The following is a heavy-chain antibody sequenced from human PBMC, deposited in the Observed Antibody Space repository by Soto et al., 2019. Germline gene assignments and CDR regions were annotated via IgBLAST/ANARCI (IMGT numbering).Heavy chain of an antibody. CDR2: INPATGAA. CDR1: GYPVTAYY. Sequence: QLHLVQSGAVVKKPGASVTVSCSASGYPVTAYYMHWVRQAPGRGLEWMGGINPATGAAKYTQTFPGRVTMTRDTSTSTVFLELNGLTSEDTAVFYCARGGGVGVAGSAAFDMWGQGTLVTVSS. J-gene: IGHJ3*02. V-gene: IGHV1-2*02. D-gene: IGHD3-3*01. CDR3: ARGGGVGVAGSAAFDM.